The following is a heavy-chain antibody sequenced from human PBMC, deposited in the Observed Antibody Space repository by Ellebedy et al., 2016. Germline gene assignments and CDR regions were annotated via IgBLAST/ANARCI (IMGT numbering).Heavy chain of an antibody. V-gene: IGHV3-48*04. D-gene: IGHD6-19*01. CDR1: GFTFSSYS. CDR3: ARLFGYSIDWNGKIGYGMDV. J-gene: IGHJ6*02. Sequence: GGSLRLSCAASGFTFSSYSMNWVRQAPGKGLEWVSYISSSSSTIYYADSVKGRFTFSRDNAKNSLSLQMNSLRAEDTAVYYCARLFGYSIDWNGKIGYGMDVWGQGTTVTVSS. CDR2: ISSSSSTI.